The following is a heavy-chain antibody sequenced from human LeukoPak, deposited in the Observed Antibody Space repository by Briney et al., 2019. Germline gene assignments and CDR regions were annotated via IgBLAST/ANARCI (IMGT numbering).Heavy chain of an antibody. D-gene: IGHD4-17*01. CDR3: AXXFDXGDSLDAFDI. Sequence: SETLSLTCTVSGXXISXYYXXWXXXPPXXGLEWIGYIYYSGSTNYNPSLKNRVTISVDTSNNQFSLKLSSVTAADTAVYYCAXXFDXGDSLDAFDIWGQGTMVTVSS. CDR1: GXXISXYY. CDR2: IYYSGST. J-gene: IGHJ3*02. V-gene: IGHV4-59*01.